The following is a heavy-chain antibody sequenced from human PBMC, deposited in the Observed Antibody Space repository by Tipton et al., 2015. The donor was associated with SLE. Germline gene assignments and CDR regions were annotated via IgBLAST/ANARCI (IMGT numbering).Heavy chain of an antibody. CDR3: ARGGYDSSGWEY. J-gene: IGHJ4*02. CDR2: IYYSGST. D-gene: IGHD3-22*01. V-gene: IGHV4-31*01. Sequence: TLSLTCTVSGASISRGGDYWSWIRQHSGKGLEWIGYIYYSGSTNYNPSLKSQLTISVDTSKNHFSLQLSSVTAADTAVYYCARGGYDSSGWEYWGQGTLVTVSS. CDR1: GASISRGGDY.